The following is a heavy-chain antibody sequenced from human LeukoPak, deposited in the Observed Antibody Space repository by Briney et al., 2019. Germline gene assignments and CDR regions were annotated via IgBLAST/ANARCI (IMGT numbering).Heavy chain of an antibody. CDR1: GFTFSRYA. CDR3: ARGQLTVTTDY. J-gene: IGHJ4*02. CDR2: ISGSGGGT. Sequence: PGGSLRLSCAASGFTFSRYAMTWVRQAPGKGLEWVSAISGSGGGTYYADSVKGRFTISRDNSKNTIYLQMNSLRAEDTAVYYCARGQLTVTTDYWGQGTLVTVSS. V-gene: IGHV3-23*01. D-gene: IGHD4-17*01.